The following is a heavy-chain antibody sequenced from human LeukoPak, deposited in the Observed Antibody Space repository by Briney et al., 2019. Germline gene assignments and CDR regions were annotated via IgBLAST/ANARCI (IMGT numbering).Heavy chain of an antibody. CDR3: ARERGRNYFDY. V-gene: IGHV3-48*03. J-gene: IGHJ4*02. CDR2: ISSSDSTI. CDR1: GFTFSSYE. Sequence: GGSLRLSCAASGFTFSSYEMNWVRQAPGKGLEWVSYISSSDSTIYYADSVKGRFTISRDNAKNSLYLQMNSLRAEDTAVYYCARERGRNYFDYWGQETLVTVSS.